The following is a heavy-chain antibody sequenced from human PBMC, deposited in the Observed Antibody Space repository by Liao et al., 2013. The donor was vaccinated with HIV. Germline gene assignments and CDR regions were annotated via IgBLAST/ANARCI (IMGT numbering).Heavy chain of an antibody. D-gene: IGHD3-10*01. Sequence: QVQLQESGPGLVKPSQTLSLSCTVSGASISSGSYYWSWIRQPAGKGLEWIGRIYTSGSTNYNPSLKSRVTISVDTSKNQFSLKLTSVTAADTAVYYCARVKGTFTMVRGVHFDYWGQGTLVTVSS. V-gene: IGHV4-61*02. CDR3: ARVKGTFTMVRGVHFDY. J-gene: IGHJ4*02. CDR2: IYTSGST. CDR1: GASISSGSYY.